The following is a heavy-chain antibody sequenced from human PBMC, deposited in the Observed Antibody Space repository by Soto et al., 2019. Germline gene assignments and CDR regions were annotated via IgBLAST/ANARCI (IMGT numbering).Heavy chain of an antibody. CDR1: GDSVSSNTAS. D-gene: IGHD5-12*01. CDR2: TYSRSKWYN. Sequence: QTLSLTCAISGDSVSSNTASWNWVRQSPSRGLEWLGRTYSRSKWYNDYAVSVKSRIIINPDTSKNQFSLQLNSVTPEDTAVYYCAKGDNLGPKTGYAFDPWGQGIQVTVSS. V-gene: IGHV6-1*01. J-gene: IGHJ5*02. CDR3: AKGDNLGPKTGYAFDP.